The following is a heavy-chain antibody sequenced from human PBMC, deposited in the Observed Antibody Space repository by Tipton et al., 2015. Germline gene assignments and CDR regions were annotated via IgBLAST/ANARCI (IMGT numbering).Heavy chain of an antibody. CDR3: ARIRGRYVMDY. V-gene: IGHV4-59*12. J-gene: IGHJ4*02. D-gene: IGHD3-16*01. CDR1: SDSISKYY. CDR2: IQYSGTT. Sequence: LRLSCSVSSDSISKYYWSWIRQPPGKELEWIGYIQYSGTTNYNPSLKSRVTISVDTSKNQFFLNLSSVTVADTAVYYCARIRGRYVMDYWGQGTLVTVSS.